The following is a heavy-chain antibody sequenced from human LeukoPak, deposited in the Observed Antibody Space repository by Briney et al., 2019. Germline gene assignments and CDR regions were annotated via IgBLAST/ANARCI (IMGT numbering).Heavy chain of an antibody. CDR3: ALSGGSDWYGLEC. CDR1: GFTFSSYA. J-gene: IGHJ4*02. CDR2: ISVSATI. V-gene: IGHV3-23*01. D-gene: IGHD6-13*01. Sequence: PGGSLRLSCAASGFTFSSYAMSWVRQAPGKGLEWISAISVSATIYYADSVKGRFTISRDNSKNTLYLQMNSLRAEDTALYYCALSGGSDWYGLECWGQGTLVTVSS.